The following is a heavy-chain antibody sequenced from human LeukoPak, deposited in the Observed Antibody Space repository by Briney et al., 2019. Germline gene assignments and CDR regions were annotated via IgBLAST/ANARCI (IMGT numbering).Heavy chain of an antibody. CDR3: ARESGSRKGYYDFWSGYYGGDEFDY. CDR1: GYTFTSYG. J-gene: IGHJ4*02. V-gene: IGHV1-18*01. D-gene: IGHD3-3*01. Sequence: GASVTVSCKASGYTFTSYGISWVRQAPGQGLEWMGWISAYNGNTNYAQKLQGRVTMTTDTSTSTAYMELRSLRSDDTAVYYCARESGSRKGYYDFWSGYYGGDEFDYWGQGTLVTVSS. CDR2: ISAYNGNT.